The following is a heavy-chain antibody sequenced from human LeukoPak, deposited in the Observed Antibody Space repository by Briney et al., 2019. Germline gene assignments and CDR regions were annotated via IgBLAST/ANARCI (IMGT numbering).Heavy chain of an antibody. CDR3: ARAANGRHFDY. CDR1: GGSISSGDYY. V-gene: IGHV4-30-4*01. D-gene: IGHD2-15*01. CDR2: IYYSGST. Sequence: KSSETLSLTCAVSGGSISSGDYYWSWIRQPPGKGLEWIGYIYYSGSTYYNPSLKSRVTISVDTSKNQFSLKLSSVTAADTAVYYCARAANGRHFDYWGQGTLVTVSS. J-gene: IGHJ4*02.